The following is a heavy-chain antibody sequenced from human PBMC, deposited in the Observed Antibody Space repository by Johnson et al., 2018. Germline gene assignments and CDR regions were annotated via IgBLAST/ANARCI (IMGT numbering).Heavy chain of an antibody. CDR2: IWYDGSNK. D-gene: IGHD1-26*01. Sequence: QVQLVQSGGGVVQXGRSXRLXCAASGFTFSSYGMHWVRQAPGKGLEWVAVIWYDGSNKYYADSVKGRFTISRDNSKNTLYLQMNSLRAEDTAVYYCAREGIVGATYYYYGMDVWGQGTTVTVSS. V-gene: IGHV3-33*01. CDR3: AREGIVGATYYYYGMDV. J-gene: IGHJ6*02. CDR1: GFTFSSYG.